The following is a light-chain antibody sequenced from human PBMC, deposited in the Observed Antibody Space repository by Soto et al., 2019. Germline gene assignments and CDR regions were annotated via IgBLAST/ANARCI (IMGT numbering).Light chain of an antibody. J-gene: IGKJ2*01. CDR3: QQSYSTPLYT. V-gene: IGKV1-39*01. Sequence: DLQMTQSPSSLSASVGDRVTITCRASQSISRYLTWYQHKPGKAPKLLIYAASSLQSGVPSRFSGSGSGTDFTLTISSLQPEDFATYYCQQSYSTPLYTFGQGTKLEIK. CDR1: QSISRY. CDR2: AAS.